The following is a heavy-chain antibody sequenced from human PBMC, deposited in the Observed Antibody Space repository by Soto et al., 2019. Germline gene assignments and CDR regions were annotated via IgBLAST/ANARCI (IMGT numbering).Heavy chain of an antibody. CDR2: IYYTGST. Sequence: SSETLSLTCTVSGGSISSGGYYWSWIRQHPGKGLEWIGYIYYTGSTYYNPSLMSRLTISVDTSKNQFSLKLTSVTAAETAVYYCVRTARQGAVAPHWFDRWGQGTQVTVSS. CDR1: GGSISSGGYY. CDR3: VRTARQGAVAPHWFDR. D-gene: IGHD2-21*02. V-gene: IGHV4-30-4*08. J-gene: IGHJ5*02.